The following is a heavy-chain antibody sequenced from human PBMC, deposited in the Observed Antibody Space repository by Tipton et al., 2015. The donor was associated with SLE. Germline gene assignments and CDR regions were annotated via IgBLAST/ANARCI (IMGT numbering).Heavy chain of an antibody. CDR1: GGSISSTSYY. J-gene: IGHJ3*01. V-gene: IGHV4-39*07. CDR3: ARGLLVPYYYEAGDVFEF. CDR2: MYYRGST. D-gene: IGHD3-22*01. Sequence: TLSLTCTVSGGSISSTSYYWGWIRQPPGKGLEWIGNMYYRGSTSYNPSLRSRATIFVDTSMNQVSLNLNSVTAADTSMYYCARGLLVPYYYEAGDVFEFWGQGRMVTVSS.